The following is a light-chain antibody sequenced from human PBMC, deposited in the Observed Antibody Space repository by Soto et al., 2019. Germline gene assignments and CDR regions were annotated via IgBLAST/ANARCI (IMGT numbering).Light chain of an antibody. CDR1: QSVRSTF. J-gene: IGKJ2*01. V-gene: IGKV3-20*01. CDR3: QQYHDSPMNT. Sequence: VLPQSPDTLSLSPGDRVTLSCRASQSVRSTFLAWYRQKPGQAPRLLIYGASNRATGIPDRFSGSASGTDFTLTISRLEPDDSAVFYCQQYHDSPMNTFGQGTKLEIK. CDR2: GAS.